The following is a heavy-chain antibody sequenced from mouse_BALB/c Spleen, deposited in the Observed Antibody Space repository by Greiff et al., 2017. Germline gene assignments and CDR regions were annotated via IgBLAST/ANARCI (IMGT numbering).Heavy chain of an antibody. J-gene: IGHJ3*01. CDR2: ISSGGST. D-gene: IGHD2-4*01. CDR1: GFTFSSYA. CDR3: ARGRYDYDGAGFAY. V-gene: IGHV5-6-5*01. Sequence: DVKLVESGGGLVKPGGSLKLSCAASGFTFSSYAMSWVRQTPEKRLEWVASISSGGSTYYPDSVKGRFTISRDNARNILYLQMSSLRSEDTAMYYCARGRYDYDGAGFAYWGQGTLVTVSA.